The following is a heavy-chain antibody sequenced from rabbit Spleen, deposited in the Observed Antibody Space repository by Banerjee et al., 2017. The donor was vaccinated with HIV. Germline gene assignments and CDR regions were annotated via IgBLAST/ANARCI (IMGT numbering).Heavy chain of an antibody. J-gene: IGHJ4*01. Sequence: QEQLVESGGGLVQPEGSLTLSCKASGFDFSNYGVSWVRQAPGKGLVWIGYIEPIFGNTYYTNWVNGRSTISSHNAQNTLYLQLSSLTAADTATYFCVRDQAGDADYGTYYLNLWGPGPLVTVS. V-gene: IGHV1S47*01. CDR1: GFDFSNYG. CDR3: VRDQAGDADYGTYYLNL. CDR2: IEPIFGNT. D-gene: IGHD2-1*01.